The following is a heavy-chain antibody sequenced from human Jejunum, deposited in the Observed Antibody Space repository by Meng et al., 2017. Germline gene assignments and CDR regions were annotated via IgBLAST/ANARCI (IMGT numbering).Heavy chain of an antibody. J-gene: IGHJ4*02. CDR3: ARDQYGDYAFDY. V-gene: IGHV1-69*09. D-gene: IGHD4-17*01. CDR2: VIPVLDMA. CDR1: GGTFSNYT. Sequence: VQLVQSGAEVKKPGSSVKVSCKASGGTFSNYTISWVRQAPGQGLEWMGRVIPVLDMANYAQKFQDRVTITADKSTSTAYMELSSLRSEDTAVYYCARDQYGDYAFDYWGQGTLVTVSS.